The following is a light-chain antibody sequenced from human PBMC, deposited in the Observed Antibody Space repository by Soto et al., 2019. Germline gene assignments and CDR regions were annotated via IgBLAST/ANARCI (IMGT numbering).Light chain of an antibody. CDR1: QGFXSNF. Sequence: IGVTQSPVTLSVTPGERATLSCRASQGFXSNFLAWYQQKPGQPPSILXDYSSTRATGCPDRLSGSGSATDFTLTIIRMDPEDFAVYYCQQYEISPWTFGQGTKVNIK. J-gene: IGKJ1*01. V-gene: IGKV3-20*01. CDR2: YSS. CDR3: QQYEISPWT.